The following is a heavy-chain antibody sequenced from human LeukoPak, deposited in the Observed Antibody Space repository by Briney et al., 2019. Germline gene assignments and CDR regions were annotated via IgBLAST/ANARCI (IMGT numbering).Heavy chain of an antibody. V-gene: IGHV3-48*03. J-gene: IGHJ3*02. D-gene: IGHD2-15*01. CDR1: GFTFTTYE. CDR2: ISSSGSTI. Sequence: GGSLRLSCATSGFTFTTYEMNWVRQAPGKGLEWVSYISSSGSTIYYADSVKGRFTISRDNAKNSLYLQMHSLRAEDTAVYYCVRWYDAFDIWGQGTMVTVSS. CDR3: VRWYDAFDI.